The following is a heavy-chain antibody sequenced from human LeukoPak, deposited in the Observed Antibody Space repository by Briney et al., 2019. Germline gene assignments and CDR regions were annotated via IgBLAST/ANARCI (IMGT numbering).Heavy chain of an antibody. J-gene: IGHJ4*02. D-gene: IGHD3-3*01. CDR2: IWYDGSNK. V-gene: IGHV3-33*08. Sequence: PGGSLRLSCAASGFTFSSYAMHWVRQAPGKGLEWVAVIWYDGSNKYYADSVKGRFTISRDNSKNTLYLQMNSLRAEDTAVYYCARDPHYDFWSGYYSYFDYWGQGTLVTVSS. CDR3: ARDPHYDFWSGYYSYFDY. CDR1: GFTFSSYA.